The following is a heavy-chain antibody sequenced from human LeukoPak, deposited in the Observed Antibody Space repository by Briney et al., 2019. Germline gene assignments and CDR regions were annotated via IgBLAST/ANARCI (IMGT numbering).Heavy chain of an antibody. V-gene: IGHV1-2*02. D-gene: IGHD2-2*01. Sequence: GALVKVSCKASGYTFTSYGISWVRQAPGQGLEWMGCINHDSGGTNYALKFQGRVTMTRDTSISTAYMELSRLRSDDTAVYYCARASVVPAAMNAHNWFDPWGQGTLVTVSS. J-gene: IGHJ5*02. CDR2: INHDSGGT. CDR1: GYTFTSYG. CDR3: ARASVVPAAMNAHNWFDP.